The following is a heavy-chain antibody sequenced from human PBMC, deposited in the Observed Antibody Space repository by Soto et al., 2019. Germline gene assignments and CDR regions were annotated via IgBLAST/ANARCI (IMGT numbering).Heavy chain of an antibody. V-gene: IGHV4-59*08. CDR1: SDSISSYY. Sequence: QVQLQESGPGLVRPSETLSLTCTVSSDSISSYYWIWIRQSPGKGLEWIGYTDYSGNTNYNPSLKRRGTISGDTSKNQSSLRLSSVPSADTAVYYCARAVGDPLYYLDYWGQGTLVTVSS. CDR2: TDYSGNT. D-gene: IGHD6-19*01. J-gene: IGHJ4*02. CDR3: ARAVGDPLYYLDY.